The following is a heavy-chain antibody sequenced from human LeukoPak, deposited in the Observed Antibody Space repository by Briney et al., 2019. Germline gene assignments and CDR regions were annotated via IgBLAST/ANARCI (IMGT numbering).Heavy chain of an antibody. J-gene: IGHJ4*02. V-gene: IGHV3-23*01. CDR2: SSGDGGNT. D-gene: IGHD3-3*01. Sequence: GGSLRLSCVASGFTFGKYWMSWVRQAPGKGLEWVSASSGDGGNTDYANSVKGRFTISRDNSKNTIYLQMNSLRADDTAVYYCAKQGRNDFVDSWGQGTLVTVSS. CDR3: AKQGRNDFVDS. CDR1: GFTFGKYW.